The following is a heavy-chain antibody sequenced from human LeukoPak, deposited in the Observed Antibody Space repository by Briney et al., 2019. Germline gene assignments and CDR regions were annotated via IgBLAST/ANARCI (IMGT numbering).Heavy chain of an antibody. CDR1: GGSISSGDYY. D-gene: IGHD6-6*01. J-gene: IGHJ4*02. CDR3: ARSIAARPSILDY. V-gene: IGHV4-30-4*08. CDR2: IYYSGST. Sequence: TLSLTCTVSGGSISSGDYYWSWIRQPPGKGLDWIGYIYYSGSTYYNPSLKSRVSISVDTSKNHFSLKLSSVTAADTAVYYCARSIAARPSILDYWGQGTLVTVSS.